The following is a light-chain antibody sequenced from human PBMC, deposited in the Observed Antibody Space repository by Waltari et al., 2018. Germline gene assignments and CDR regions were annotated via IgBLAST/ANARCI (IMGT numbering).Light chain of an antibody. CDR3: QKYNIVPWT. CDR1: QGIRNY. V-gene: IGKV1-27*01. Sequence: DIQMTQSPSSLSASVGDRVTITCRASQGIRNYLAWYQQKPGKGPKLLIYAASTLQSGVPSRFSGRGSGTDFTLTISSLQPEDVATYYCQKYNIVPWTFGQGTRVEIK. CDR2: AAS. J-gene: IGKJ1*01.